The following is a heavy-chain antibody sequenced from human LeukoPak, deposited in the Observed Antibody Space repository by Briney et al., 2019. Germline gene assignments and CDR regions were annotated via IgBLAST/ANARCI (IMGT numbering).Heavy chain of an antibody. D-gene: IGHD3-16*01. CDR2: IYTGGTT. V-gene: IGHV3-53*01. CDR3: ARDQATSGGGLDS. Sequence: PGGSLRLSCAASGFTVSGTHMSWVRQAPGKGLELVSAIYTGGTTYYSGSVEGRFTISRDNSKNTLYLLMNSLRAEATAVYYCARDQATSGGGLDSWGQGTLVTVSS. J-gene: IGHJ4*02. CDR1: GFTVSGTH.